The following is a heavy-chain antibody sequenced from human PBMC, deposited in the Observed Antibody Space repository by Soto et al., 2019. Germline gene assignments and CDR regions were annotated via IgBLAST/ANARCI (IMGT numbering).Heavy chain of an antibody. CDR3: ARSGFNYGLGYYFDY. D-gene: IGHD5-18*01. J-gene: IGHJ4*02. Sequence: QVRMVESGGALVKPGGSLRLSCAASGFTFSDYYMSWIRQAPGQGLEWLSYISSRGDTIYYADSVKGRFTISRDNDKHSLYLQMNSRRAEDTAVYYFARSGFNYGLGYYFDYWGQGTLVTVSS. CDR2: ISSRGDTI. V-gene: IGHV3-11*01. CDR1: GFTFSDYY.